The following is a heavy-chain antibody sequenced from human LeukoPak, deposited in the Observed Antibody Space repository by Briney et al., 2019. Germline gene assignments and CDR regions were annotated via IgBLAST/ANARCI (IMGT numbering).Heavy chain of an antibody. V-gene: IGHV4-61*02. J-gene: IGHJ6*03. CDR1: GGSISTGREY. CDR2: VYATGST. D-gene: IGHD1-7*01. Sequence: SETLSLTCTVSGGSISTGREYWSWIRQPAGEGLEWIGRVYATGSTNYSPSLKSRATISLDPSKNQFSLKLSSVTAADTAVYYCAKVSTATTDYYYMDVWGKGTTVTVSS. CDR3: AKVSTATTDYYYMDV.